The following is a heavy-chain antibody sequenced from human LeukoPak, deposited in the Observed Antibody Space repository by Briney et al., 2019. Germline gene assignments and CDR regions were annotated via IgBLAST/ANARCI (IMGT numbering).Heavy chain of an antibody. Sequence: ASVKVSRKASRYTFTGYYMHWVRQAPGQGLEWMGWINPNSGGTDYAQKFQGRVTMTRDTSISTAYMELSRLRSDDTAVYYCARGTGEGYTYGRYYFDYWGQGTLVTVSS. CDR2: INPNSGGT. J-gene: IGHJ4*02. CDR3: ARGTGEGYTYGRYYFDY. D-gene: IGHD5-18*01. CDR1: RYTFTGYY. V-gene: IGHV1-2*02.